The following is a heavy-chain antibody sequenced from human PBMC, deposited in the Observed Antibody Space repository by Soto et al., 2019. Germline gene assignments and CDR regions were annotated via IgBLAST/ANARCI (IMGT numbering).Heavy chain of an antibody. V-gene: IGHV1-3*01. Sequence: ASVKXSCNASGYTFTSYSMHWVRQAPGQRLEWMGWINAGNGNTKYSQKFQGRVTITRDTSASTAYMELSSLRSEDTAVYYCARDSYSSSWYSSPSHYWGQGTLVTVSS. CDR2: INAGNGNT. J-gene: IGHJ4*02. CDR3: ARDSYSSSWYSSPSHY. D-gene: IGHD6-13*01. CDR1: GYTFTSYS.